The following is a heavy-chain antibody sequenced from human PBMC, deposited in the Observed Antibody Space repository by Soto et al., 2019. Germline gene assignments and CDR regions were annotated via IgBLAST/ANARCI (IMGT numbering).Heavy chain of an antibody. CDR2: TYYRSKWYN. V-gene: IGHV6-1*01. CDR1: GDSVSSNSAA. Sequence: KQSPTLSLTCAISGDSVSSNSAAWNWIRQSPSRGLEWLGRTYYRSKWYNDYAVSVKSRITINPDTSKNQFSLQLNSVTPEDTAVYYCARGHGYDGYSYGYWFDPWGQGTLVTVSS. J-gene: IGHJ5*02. D-gene: IGHD5-18*01. CDR3: ARGHGYDGYSYGYWFDP.